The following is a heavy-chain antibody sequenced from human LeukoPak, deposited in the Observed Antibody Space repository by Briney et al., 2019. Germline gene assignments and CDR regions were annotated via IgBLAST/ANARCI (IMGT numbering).Heavy chain of an antibody. Sequence: GRSLRLSCAASGFTFSSYGTHWVRQAPGKGLEWVAVIWYDGSNKYYADSVKGRFTISRDNSKNTLYLQMNSLRAEDTAVYYCARVTYYDFWSGYYSYYYGMDVWGQGTTVTVSS. V-gene: IGHV3-33*01. CDR3: ARVTYYDFWSGYYSYYYGMDV. CDR1: GFTFSSYG. CDR2: IWYDGSNK. J-gene: IGHJ6*02. D-gene: IGHD3-3*01.